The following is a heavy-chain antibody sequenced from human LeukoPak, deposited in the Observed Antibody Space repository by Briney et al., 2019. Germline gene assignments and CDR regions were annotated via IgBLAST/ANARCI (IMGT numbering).Heavy chain of an antibody. J-gene: IGHJ6*04. D-gene: IGHD3-22*01. CDR3: ARDPPGGYDSSGYYYSPPSMDV. CDR1: GFTFSSYA. V-gene: IGHV3-30*04. Sequence: PGRSLRLSCAASGFTFSSYAMHWVRQAPGKGREGVAVISYDGSNKYYADSVEGRFTISRDNFKNTLYLQMNSLRAEDTAVYYCARDPPGGYDSSGYYYSPPSMDVWGKGTTVTVSS. CDR2: ISYDGSNK.